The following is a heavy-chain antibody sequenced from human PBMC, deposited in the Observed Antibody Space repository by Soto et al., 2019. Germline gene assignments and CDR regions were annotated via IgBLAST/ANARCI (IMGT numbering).Heavy chain of an antibody. J-gene: IGHJ4*02. V-gene: IGHV3-72*01. CDR1: GFTFSDHY. CDR3: VISRAGEGNFDY. CDR2: SRDQVNSYST. Sequence: EVQLVESGGGLVQPGGSLRLSCAASGFTFSDHYVDWVRQAPGKGLEWVGRSRDQVNSYSTEYAASVKGRFTVSRDDSQNSVFLQMNSPKTEDTGVYYCVISRAGEGNFDYWGQGTLVAVSA. D-gene: IGHD3-16*01.